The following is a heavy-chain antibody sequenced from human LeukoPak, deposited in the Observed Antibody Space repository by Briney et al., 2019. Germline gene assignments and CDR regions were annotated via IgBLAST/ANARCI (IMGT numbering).Heavy chain of an antibody. V-gene: IGHV7-4-1*02. CDR3: RVAGTSNEHDY. J-gene: IGHJ4*02. Sequence: GASVKVSCKASGGTFSSYAISWVRQAPGQGLEWMGWINTNTGNPTYAQGFTGRFVFSLDTSVSTAYLQISSLKAEDTAVYYCRVAGTSNEHDYWGQGTLVTVSS. CDR1: GGTFSSYA. CDR2: INTNTGNP. D-gene: IGHD6-19*01.